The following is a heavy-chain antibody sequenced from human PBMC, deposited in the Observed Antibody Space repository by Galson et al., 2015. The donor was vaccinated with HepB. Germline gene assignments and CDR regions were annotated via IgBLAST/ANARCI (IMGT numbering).Heavy chain of an antibody. CDR3: ASPGHQTTVTTMQLYYYYGMDV. D-gene: IGHD4-17*01. Sequence: SVKVSCKASGGTFSSYAISWVRQAPGQGLEWMGGIIPIFGTANYAQKFQGRVTITADKSTSTAYMELSSLRSEDTAVYYCASPGHQTTVTTMQLYYYYGMDVWGQGTTVTVSS. V-gene: IGHV1-69*06. CDR2: IIPIFGTA. CDR1: GGTFSSYA. J-gene: IGHJ6*02.